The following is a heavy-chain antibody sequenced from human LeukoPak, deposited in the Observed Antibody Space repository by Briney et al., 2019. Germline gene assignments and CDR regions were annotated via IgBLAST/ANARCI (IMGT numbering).Heavy chain of an antibody. CDR2: ISNSGTTI. J-gene: IGHJ4*02. V-gene: IGHV3-11*01. Sequence: GRSLRLSCAASGFTFSDYYISWIRQAPGKGLEWVSYISNSGTTIYYADSVKGRFTISRDNAKNSLYLQMNSLRAEDTAVYYCARGTTPVDYWGQGTLVTVSS. CDR1: GFTFSDYY. D-gene: IGHD1-1*01. CDR3: ARGTTPVDY.